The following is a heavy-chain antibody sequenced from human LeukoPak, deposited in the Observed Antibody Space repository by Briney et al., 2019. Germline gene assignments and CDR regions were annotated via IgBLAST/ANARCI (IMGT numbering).Heavy chain of an antibody. CDR2: INPSGGST. CDR1: GYTFTSYY. Sequence: ASVKVSCKASGYTFTSYYMHWVRQAPGQGLEWMGIINPSGGSTSYAQKFQGRVTMTRDMSTSTVYMELSSLRSEDTAVYYCARGSSNIAARNNWFDPWGQGTLVTVSS. D-gene: IGHD6-6*01. J-gene: IGHJ5*02. CDR3: ARGSSNIAARNNWFDP. V-gene: IGHV1-46*01.